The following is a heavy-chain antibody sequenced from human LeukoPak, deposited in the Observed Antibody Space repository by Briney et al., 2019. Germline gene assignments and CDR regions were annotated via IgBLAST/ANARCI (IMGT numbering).Heavy chain of an antibody. J-gene: IGHJ3*02. CDR2: IFWDDDK. D-gene: IGHD5-24*01. Sequence: SGPTLVNPTQTLTLTCTFSGFSLTTSGVGVGWIRQPPGKALEWLALIFWDDDKRYSPSLKSRLTITKDTSKNQVVLIMTNMDPVDTATYYCAHRMAWSDAFDIWGQGTMVTVSS. V-gene: IGHV2-5*02. CDR3: AHRMAWSDAFDI. CDR1: GFSLTTSGVG.